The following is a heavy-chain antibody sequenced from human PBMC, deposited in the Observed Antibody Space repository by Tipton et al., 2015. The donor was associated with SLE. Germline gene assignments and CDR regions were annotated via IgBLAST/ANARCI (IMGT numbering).Heavy chain of an antibody. V-gene: IGHV4-59*05. D-gene: IGHD3-22*01. CDR1: GGSISSYY. J-gene: IGHJ3*02. CDR2: IYYSGST. Sequence: TLSLTCTVSGGSISSYYWSWIRQPPGKGLEWIGSIYYSGSTYYNPSLKSRVTISVDTSKNQFSLKLSSVTAADTAVYYCARQLLVLGYYYDSSGLDAFDIWGQGTMVTVSS. CDR3: ARQLLVLGYYYDSSGLDAFDI.